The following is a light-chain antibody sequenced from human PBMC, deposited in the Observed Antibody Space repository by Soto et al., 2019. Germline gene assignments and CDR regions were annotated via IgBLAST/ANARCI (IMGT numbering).Light chain of an antibody. Sequence: DIQMTQSPSSLSASVGDRVTITCRASQGISSYLAWYQQKPGKAPNLLIYATSTLQSGVPSRFSGSRSGTEFTLTISSLQPEDSASYYCQQVETYQVTFGQGTRLEIK. CDR1: QGISSY. CDR2: ATS. V-gene: IGKV1-9*01. J-gene: IGKJ5*01. CDR3: QQVETYQVT.